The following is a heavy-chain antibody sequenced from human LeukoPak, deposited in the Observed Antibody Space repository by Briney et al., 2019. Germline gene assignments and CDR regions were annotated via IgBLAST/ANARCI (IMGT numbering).Heavy chain of an antibody. CDR3: SRESGAFCPFGY. CDR1: GGSIRSTNW. D-gene: IGHD1-26*01. Sequence: SETLSLTCGVSGGSIRSTNWWSWVRQPPGQGLEWIGEISLSGQTNYSPSLNDRVTMSLDESRNQLSLNLTSVTAADTATYYCSRESGAFCPFGYWGQGTLVIVPP. V-gene: IGHV4/OR15-8*02. CDR2: ISLSGQT. J-gene: IGHJ4*02.